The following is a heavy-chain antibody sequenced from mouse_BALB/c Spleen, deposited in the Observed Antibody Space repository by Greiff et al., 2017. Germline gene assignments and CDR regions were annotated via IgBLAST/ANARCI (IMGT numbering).Heavy chain of an antibody. V-gene: IGHV5-12-1*01. CDR3: ARGEDGNYGFAY. CDR1: GFAFSSYD. Sequence: VKLVESGGGLVKPGGSLKLSCAASGFAFSSYDMSWVRQTPEKRLEWVAYISSGGGSTYYPDTVKGRFTISRDNAKNTLYLQMSSLKSEDTAMYYCARGEDGNYGFAYWGQGTLVTVSA. J-gene: IGHJ3*01. CDR2: ISSGGGST. D-gene: IGHD2-1*01.